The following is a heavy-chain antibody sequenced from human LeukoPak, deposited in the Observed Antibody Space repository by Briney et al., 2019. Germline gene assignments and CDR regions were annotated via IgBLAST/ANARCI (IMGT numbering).Heavy chain of an antibody. J-gene: IGHJ5*02. D-gene: IGHD2-2*01. V-gene: IGHV3-21*01. Sequence: GGSLRLSCAASGFTFSSYSMTWVRQAPGKGLEWVSSISSSSSYIYYADSVKGRFTISRGNAKNSLYLQMNSLRAEDTAVYYCARDGIVVVPAAQPFDPWGQGTLVTVSS. CDR3: ARDGIVVVPAAQPFDP. CDR2: ISSSSSYI. CDR1: GFTFSSYS.